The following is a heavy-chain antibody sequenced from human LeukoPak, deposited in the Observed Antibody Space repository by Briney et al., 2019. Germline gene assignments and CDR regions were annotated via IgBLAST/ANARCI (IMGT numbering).Heavy chain of an antibody. CDR2: ISSSSSYI. CDR1: GFTFSSYS. V-gene: IGHV3-21*01. Sequence: GGSLRLSCAASGFTFSSYSMNWVRQAPGKGLEWVSSISSSSSYIYYADSVKGRFTISRDNAKNSLYLQMNSLRAEDTAVYYCARGGYDLLTGYYKVDYWGQGTLVTVSS. CDR3: ARGGYDLLTGYYKVDY. J-gene: IGHJ4*02. D-gene: IGHD3-9*01.